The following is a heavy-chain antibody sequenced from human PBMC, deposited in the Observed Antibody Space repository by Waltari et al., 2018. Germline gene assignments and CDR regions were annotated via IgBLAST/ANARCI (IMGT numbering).Heavy chain of an antibody. Sequence: QVPLVQSGAEVKQPGASVRVSCKASGYTLPGYYMHWVRLAPGQGLEWMGRIKPKTGGTDKAKKFQGRFTMTRGTSIGTAYMELSSLRFDDTAVYYCARGGLVIDYYFDYWGQGTLVTVSP. CDR2: IKPKTGGT. D-gene: IGHD3-3*01. CDR3: ARGGLVIDYYFDY. V-gene: IGHV1-2*06. CDR1: GYTLPGYY. J-gene: IGHJ4*02.